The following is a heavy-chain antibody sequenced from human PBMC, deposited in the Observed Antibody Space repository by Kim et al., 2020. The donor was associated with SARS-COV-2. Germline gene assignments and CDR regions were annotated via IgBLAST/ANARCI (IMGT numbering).Heavy chain of an antibody. CDR1: GFTFSSYG. CDR2: ISYDGSNK. J-gene: IGHJ4*02. CDR3: AKAGWEPNLPDY. D-gene: IGHD1-26*01. V-gene: IGHV3-30*18. Sequence: GGSLKLSCAASGFTFSSYGMHWVRQAPGKGLEWVAVISYDGSNKYYADSVKGRFTISRDNSKKTLYLQMNSLRAEDTAVYYCAKAGWEPNLPDYWGQGTLVTVSS.